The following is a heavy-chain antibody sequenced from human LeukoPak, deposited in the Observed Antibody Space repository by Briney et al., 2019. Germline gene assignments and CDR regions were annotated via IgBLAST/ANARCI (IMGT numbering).Heavy chain of an antibody. Sequence: GGSLRLSCAASGFTFSSYSMNWVRQAPGKGLEWVSYISSSSTIYYADSVKGRFTISRDNAKNSLYLQMNSLRAEDTAVYYCARDDYDFWSGHLFDYWGQGTLVTVSS. CDR1: GFTFSSYS. CDR3: ARDDYDFWSGHLFDY. J-gene: IGHJ4*02. CDR2: ISSSSTI. V-gene: IGHV3-48*01. D-gene: IGHD3-3*01.